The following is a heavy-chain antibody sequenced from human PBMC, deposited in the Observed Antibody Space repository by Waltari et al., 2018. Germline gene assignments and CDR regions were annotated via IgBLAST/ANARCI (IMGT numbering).Heavy chain of an antibody. D-gene: IGHD6-6*01. CDR1: GFTFSSYS. J-gene: IGHJ5*02. Sequence: EVQLVESGGGLVQPGGSLRLSCAASGFTFSSYSMNWVRQATGKGLEWVSYISSSSSTIYYADSVKGRFTISRDNAKNSLYLQMNSLRAEDTAVYYCARVPYSSSPRLWFDPWGQGTLVTVSS. V-gene: IGHV3-48*04. CDR3: ARVPYSSSPRLWFDP. CDR2: ISSSSSTI.